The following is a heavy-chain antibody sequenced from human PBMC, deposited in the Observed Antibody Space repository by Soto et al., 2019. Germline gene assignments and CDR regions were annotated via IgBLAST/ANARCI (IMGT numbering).Heavy chain of an antibody. D-gene: IGHD2-21*02. V-gene: IGHV1-69*13. J-gene: IGHJ4*02. CDR2: IIPIFGTA. CDR1: GGTFSSYA. Sequence: SVKVSCKASGGTFSSYAISWVRQAPGQGLEWMGGIIPIFGTANYAQKFQGRVTITADESTSTAYMELSSLRSEDTAVYYCARSHKVTTNPGYFDYWGQGTLVTVSS. CDR3: ARSHKVTTNPGYFDY.